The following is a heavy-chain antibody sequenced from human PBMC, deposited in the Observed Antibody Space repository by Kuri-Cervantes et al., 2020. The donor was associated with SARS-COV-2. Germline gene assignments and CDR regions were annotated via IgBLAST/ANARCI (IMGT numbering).Heavy chain of an antibody. V-gene: IGHV3-30-3*01. J-gene: IGHJ6*02. D-gene: IGHD6-19*01. CDR1: GFTFSSYA. CDR3: ARGAVAGTLYYYYYGMDV. Sequence: GESLKISCAASGFTFSSYAMHWVRQALGKGLEWVAVISYDGSNKYYADSVKGRFTISRDNSKNTLYLQMNSLRAEDTAVYYCARGAVAGTLYYYYYGMDVWGQGTTVTVSS. CDR2: ISYDGSNK.